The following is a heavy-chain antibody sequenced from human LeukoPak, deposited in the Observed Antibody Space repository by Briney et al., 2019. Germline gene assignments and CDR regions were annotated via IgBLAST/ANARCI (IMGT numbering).Heavy chain of an antibody. J-gene: IGHJ4*02. CDR1: GFNFRDHW. CDR2: IKPDGSEK. CDR3: ARLGWLLYYFDY. D-gene: IGHD5-12*01. Sequence: GGSLRLSCAGSGFNFRDHWMSWLRQAPGKGPEGVAHIKPDGSEKDYVDSVKGRFTISRDNAKNSLYLQMNSLRAEDTAVYYCARLGWLLYYFDYWGQGTLVTVSS. V-gene: IGHV3-7*01.